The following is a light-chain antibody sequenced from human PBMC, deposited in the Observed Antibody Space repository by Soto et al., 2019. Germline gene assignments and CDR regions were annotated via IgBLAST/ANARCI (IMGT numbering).Light chain of an antibody. CDR3: QHYGSSPKT. J-gene: IGKJ1*01. V-gene: IGKV3-20*01. CDR1: QSISTSY. Sequence: EIVLTQSPGTLSLSPGERATLSCRASQSISTSYLAWYQQKPGQAPRLLIYGASSRATGIPDRFSGSGFGTEFSLTISRLEAEDFAVYYCQHYGSSPKTFGQGTKVEIK. CDR2: GAS.